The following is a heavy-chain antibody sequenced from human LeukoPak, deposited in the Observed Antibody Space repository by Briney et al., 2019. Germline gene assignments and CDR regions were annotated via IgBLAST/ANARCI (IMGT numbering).Heavy chain of an antibody. J-gene: IGHJ6*03. CDR3: ARALGDYGSGSYYYYYYMDV. CDR2: IYYSGST. CDR1: GGSISRYY. Sequence: SETLSLTCTVSGGSISRYYWSWIRQPPGKGLEWIGYIYYSGSTNYNPSLKSRVTISVDTSKNQFALKLSSVTAASTDVYYCARALGDYGSGSYYYYYYMDVWGKGTTVTISS. D-gene: IGHD3-10*01. V-gene: IGHV4-59*01.